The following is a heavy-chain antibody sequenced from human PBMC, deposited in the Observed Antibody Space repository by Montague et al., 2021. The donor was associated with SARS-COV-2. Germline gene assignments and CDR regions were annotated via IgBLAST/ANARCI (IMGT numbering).Heavy chain of an antibody. J-gene: IGHJ4*02. D-gene: IGHD2-2*01. CDR3: ARFYRVLPAASFDY. CDR2: IYYSGST. Sequence: SETLSLTCTVSGGSISSSSYYWGWIRQPPGKGLEWIGSIYYSGSTYYNPSLKSRATISVDTSKNQFSLKLSSVTTADTAVYYCARFYRVLPAASFDYWGQGTLVTVSS. V-gene: IGHV4-39*01. CDR1: GGSISSSSYY.